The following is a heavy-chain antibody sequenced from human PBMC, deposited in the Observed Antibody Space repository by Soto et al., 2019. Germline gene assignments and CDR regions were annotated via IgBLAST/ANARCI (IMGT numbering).Heavy chain of an antibody. V-gene: IGHV3-23*01. CDR2: ISGSGGST. CDR3: AKVRADYYDSSGPIDY. J-gene: IGHJ4*02. CDR1: GFTFSSYV. Sequence: EVQLLESGGGLVQPGGSLRLSCAASGFTFSSYVMSWVRQAPGKGLEWVSAISGSGGSTYYGDSVKGRFTISRDNSKNTLYLQMNSLRPEDTAVYYCAKVRADYYDSSGPIDYWGQGTLVTVSS. D-gene: IGHD3-22*01.